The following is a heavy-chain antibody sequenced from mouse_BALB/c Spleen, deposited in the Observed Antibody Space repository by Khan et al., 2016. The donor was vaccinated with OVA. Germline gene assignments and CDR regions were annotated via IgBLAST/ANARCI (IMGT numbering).Heavy chain of an antibody. CDR3: ARKNYCGYPMDY. CDR2: ISYSGST. J-gene: IGHJ4*01. D-gene: IGHD1-1*01. CDR1: GYSITSGYA. Sequence: EVQLQESGPGLVKPSQSLSLTCTVTGYSITSGYAWNWIRQFPGNKLEWMGYISYSGSTSYNPSLRSRISITRDTTKNQFFLQLNSVTTEDTATYYWARKNYCGYPMDYWGQGTSVTVSS. V-gene: IGHV3-2*02.